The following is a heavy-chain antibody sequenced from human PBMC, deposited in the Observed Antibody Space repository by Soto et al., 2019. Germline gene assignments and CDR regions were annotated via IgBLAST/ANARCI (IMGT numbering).Heavy chain of an antibody. Sequence: GGSLRLSCAASGFTFSSYAMSWVRQAPGKGLEWVSAISGSGGSTYYADSVEGRFTISRDNSKNTLYLQMNSLRAEDTAVYYCAKRSILTGYYRNLYYFDYWGQGTLVTVSS. J-gene: IGHJ4*02. CDR2: ISGSGGST. CDR3: AKRSILTGYYRNLYYFDY. V-gene: IGHV3-23*01. CDR1: GFTFSSYA. D-gene: IGHD3-9*01.